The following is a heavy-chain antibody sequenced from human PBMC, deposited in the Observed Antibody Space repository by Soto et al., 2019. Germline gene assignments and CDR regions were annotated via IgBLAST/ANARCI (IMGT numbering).Heavy chain of an antibody. J-gene: IGHJ6*02. CDR2: ISSSSSYI. CDR3: TTEDPRGGHSGSRGWYYGMDV. CDR1: GLTFISYG. V-gene: IGHV3-21*03. D-gene: IGHD5-12*01. Sequence: GLLRLCCTASGLTFISYGRNWIRQAPRKGLEWVSSISSSSSYIYYAAPVKGRFTISRDDSKNTLYLQMNSLKTEDTAVYYCTTEDPRGGHSGSRGWYYGMDVWGQGTTVTVSS.